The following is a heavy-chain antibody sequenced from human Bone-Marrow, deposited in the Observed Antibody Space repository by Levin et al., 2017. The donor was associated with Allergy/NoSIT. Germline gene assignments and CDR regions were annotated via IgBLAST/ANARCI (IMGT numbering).Heavy chain of an antibody. CDR3: ARGTDGYMY. J-gene: IGHJ4*02. CDR1: GYTFTEYA. V-gene: IGHV1-3*01. D-gene: IGHD5-24*01. Sequence: GESLKISCKASGYTFTEYAMHWVRQAPGQRPEWMGWITAVNGNRKYSPKFQGRITISRDTSATTGYLELNSLRSEDTAVYYCARGTDGYMYWGQGTLVIVSS. CDR2: ITAVNGNR.